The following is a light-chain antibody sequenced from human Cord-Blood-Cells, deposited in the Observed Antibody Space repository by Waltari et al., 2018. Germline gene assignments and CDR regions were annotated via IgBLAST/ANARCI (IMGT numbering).Light chain of an antibody. CDR1: SSDVGGYNY. CDR3: SSYTSSSTWV. J-gene: IGLJ3*02. CDR2: DVS. V-gene: IGLV2-14*01. Sequence: QSALTQPASVSGSPGQSITISCTGTSSDVGGYNYVSWYHPHPGKAPKLMISDVSNRPAGVSNRVAGSKSGNTASMSSSGLQAEDEADYYCSSYTSSSTWVFGGGTKLTVL.